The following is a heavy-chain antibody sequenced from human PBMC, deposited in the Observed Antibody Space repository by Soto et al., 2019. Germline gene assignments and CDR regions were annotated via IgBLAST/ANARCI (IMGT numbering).Heavy chain of an antibody. CDR2: ISHDGNYK. CDR3: ARDRNFVFDY. Sequence: QVQLVESGGGVVQPGMSLRLSCAASGFSLNNYGMHWVRQAPGKGLEWVAVISHDGNYKDYADSVKGRFTMSRDSSKIVLYMQMDSLRAEDTAVYYCARDRNFVFDYWGQGTLVAVSS. D-gene: IGHD2-21*01. J-gene: IGHJ4*02. CDR1: GFSLNNYG. V-gene: IGHV3-33*01.